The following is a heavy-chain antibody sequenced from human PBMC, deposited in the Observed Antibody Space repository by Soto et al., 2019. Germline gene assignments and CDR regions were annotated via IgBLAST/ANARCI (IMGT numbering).Heavy chain of an antibody. CDR3: VKGGEYSSSSAYFDY. Sequence: EVQLLESGGGLVQPGGSLRLSCAASGFTFSSYAMSWVRQAPGKGLEWVSAISGSGGSTYYADSVKGRFTISRDNSKNTLYLQMNSLRAEDTAVYYCVKGGEYSSSSAYFDYWGQGTLVTVSS. D-gene: IGHD6-6*01. V-gene: IGHV3-23*01. CDR1: GFTFSSYA. CDR2: ISGSGGST. J-gene: IGHJ4*02.